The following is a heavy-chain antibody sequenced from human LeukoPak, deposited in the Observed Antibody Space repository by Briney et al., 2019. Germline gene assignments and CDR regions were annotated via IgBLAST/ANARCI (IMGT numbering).Heavy chain of an antibody. V-gene: IGHV3-30*02. CDR2: IYYDGRNK. D-gene: IGHD6-13*01. CDR3: AKRHSTAWYYLDY. Sequence: GGSLRLSCAASGFSFSSSGMHWVRQAPGKGLEWVAIIYYDGRNKYYADSVKGRFTISRDNSKNTLYLQMNSLRGEDTALYYCAKRHSTAWYYLDYWGRGTLVTVSS. CDR1: GFSFSSSG. J-gene: IGHJ4*02.